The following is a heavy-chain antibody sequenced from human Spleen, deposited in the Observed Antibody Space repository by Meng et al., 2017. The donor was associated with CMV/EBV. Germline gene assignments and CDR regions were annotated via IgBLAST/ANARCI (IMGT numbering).Heavy chain of an antibody. Sequence: SETLSLTCTVPGGSISSYYWSWIRQSPGKGLEWIGYIYYSGSTKYNPSLKSRVTISVDTSKNQFSLKLSSVTAADTAVYYCAKARNRFVVYYYYGMDVWGQGTTVTVSS. CDR3: AKARNRFVVYYYYGMDV. D-gene: IGHD2-15*01. V-gene: IGHV4-59*01. J-gene: IGHJ6*02. CDR2: IYYSGST. CDR1: GGSISSYY.